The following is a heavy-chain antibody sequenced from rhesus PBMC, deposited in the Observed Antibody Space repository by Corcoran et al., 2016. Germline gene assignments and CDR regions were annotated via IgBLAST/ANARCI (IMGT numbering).Heavy chain of an antibody. CDR1: GYTFTELS. CDR3: ASPGGTVTDVEYFEF. J-gene: IGHJ1*01. D-gene: IGHD4-23*01. V-gene: IGHV1-156*01. CDR2: VDPVYGEI. Sequence: EVQLVQSGAEVKKPGASVKVSCTVSGYTFTELSMHWVRQAPGKGLEWMGGVDPVYGEIIHAEKFQGRVTMTEDTSTDTAYMELSSLRSEDTAVYYCASPGGTVTDVEYFEFWGQGALVTVSS.